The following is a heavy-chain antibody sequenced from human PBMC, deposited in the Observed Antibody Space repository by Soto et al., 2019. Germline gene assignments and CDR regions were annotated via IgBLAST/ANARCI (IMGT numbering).Heavy chain of an antibody. CDR3: ARGRYGDY. J-gene: IGHJ4*02. CDR1: GYDFTTYG. CDR2: SSAHNGNT. V-gene: IGHV1-18*01. Sequence: QVHLVQSGAEVKDPGASVKVSCKGSGYDFTTYGITWVRQAPGQGLEWMAWSSAHNGNTNYAPNLQGRVTVTRDTVTSTAYIELRSLRSDDTAVYYCARGRYGDYWGQGALVTVSS. D-gene: IGHD1-1*01.